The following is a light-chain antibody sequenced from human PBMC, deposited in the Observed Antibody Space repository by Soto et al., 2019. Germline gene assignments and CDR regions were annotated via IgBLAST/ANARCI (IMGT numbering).Light chain of an antibody. V-gene: IGLV2-14*01. CDR1: SSDVGGYDY. J-gene: IGLJ1*01. CDR3: TSYATSSPYV. CDR2: EVS. Sequence: QSVLTQPASVSGSPGQSITISCTGTSSDVGGYDYVSWYQQFPGKAPKLVIFEVSNRPSGVSDRFSGSKSGNTASLTISGLQLEDEADYYCTSYATSSPYVFGTGTKVTVL.